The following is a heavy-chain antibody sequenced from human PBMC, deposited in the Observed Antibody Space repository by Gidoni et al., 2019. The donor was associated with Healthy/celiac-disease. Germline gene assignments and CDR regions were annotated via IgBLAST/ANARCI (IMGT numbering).Heavy chain of an antibody. CDR3: AREDCSSTSCSLLFDTIFGVVYNWFDP. Sequence: EVQLVESGGGLVQPGGSLRLSCAASGFTFSSYWINWVRQAPGKGLVWVSRINSDGSSTSYADSVKGRFTISRDNAKNTLYLQMNSLRAEDTAVYYCAREDCSSTSCSLLFDTIFGVVYNWFDPWGQGTLVTVSS. CDR2: INSDGSST. J-gene: IGHJ5*02. V-gene: IGHV3-74*01. D-gene: IGHD2-2*01. CDR1: GFTFSSYW.